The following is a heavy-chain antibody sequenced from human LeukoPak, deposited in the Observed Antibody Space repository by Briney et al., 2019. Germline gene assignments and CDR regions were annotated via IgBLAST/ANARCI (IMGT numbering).Heavy chain of an antibody. Sequence: GGSLRLSCAASGFTFSSYAMHWVRQAPGKGLEWVAVISYDGSNKYYADSVKGRFTISRDNSKNTLYLQMNSLRAEDTAVYYCARGGNYCSSTSCYAGWFDPWGQGTLVTVSS. V-gene: IGHV3-30-3*01. J-gene: IGHJ5*02. CDR2: ISYDGSNK. D-gene: IGHD2-2*01. CDR1: GFTFSSYA. CDR3: ARGGNYCSSTSCYAGWFDP.